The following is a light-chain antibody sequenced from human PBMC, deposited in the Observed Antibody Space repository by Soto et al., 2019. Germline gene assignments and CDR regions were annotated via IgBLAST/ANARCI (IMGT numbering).Light chain of an antibody. CDR2: AAS. V-gene: IGKV1-27*01. J-gene: IGKJ4*01. CDR1: QGIYNF. CDR3: QKYNTAPLT. Sequence: DIPMTQSPSSLSASVGDRVTITCRASQGIYNFLAWFQQKPGKVPTLLIYAASTLRSGVPSRFSGSGSGTDFTLTISSLQPEDVATYYCQKYNTAPLTFGGGTKVEIK.